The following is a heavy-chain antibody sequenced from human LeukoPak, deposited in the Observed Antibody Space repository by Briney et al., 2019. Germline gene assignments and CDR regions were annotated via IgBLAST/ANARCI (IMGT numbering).Heavy chain of an antibody. Sequence: PTGGSLRLSCAASGFTFSSYEMNWVRQAPGKGLEWVSYISSSGSTIYYADSVKGRFTISRDNAKNSLYLQMNSLRAEDTAVYYCAKMDWNPNWFDPWGQGTLVTVSS. CDR2: ISSSGSTI. J-gene: IGHJ5*02. V-gene: IGHV3-48*03. CDR1: GFTFSSYE. CDR3: AKMDWNPNWFDP. D-gene: IGHD1-1*01.